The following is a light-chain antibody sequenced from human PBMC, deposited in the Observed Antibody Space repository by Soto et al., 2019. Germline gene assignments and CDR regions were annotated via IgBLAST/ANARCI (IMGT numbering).Light chain of an antibody. J-gene: IGKJ1*01. CDR2: DAS. V-gene: IGKV3-15*01. CDR3: QQYHTWTWT. Sequence: EIVMTQSPATLSVSPGERATLFCRASQNINNNLAWYQQSPGQAPRLIIYDASTRATGIPARFSGRGSGTFFTLTISSLQSEDFAVYYCQQYHTWTWTFGLGTKVDIK. CDR1: QNINNN.